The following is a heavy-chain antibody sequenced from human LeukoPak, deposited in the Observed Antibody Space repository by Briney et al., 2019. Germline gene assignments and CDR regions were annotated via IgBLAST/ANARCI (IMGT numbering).Heavy chain of an antibody. V-gene: IGHV3-21*01. J-gene: IGHJ4*02. CDR3: ASSGYDYVWGSYRPPDY. CDR2: ISSSSSYI. D-gene: IGHD3-16*02. Sequence: PGGSLRLSCAASGFTFSTYAMSWVRQAPGKGLEWVSSISSSSSYIYYADSVKGRFTISRDNAKNSLYLQMNSLRAEDTAVYYCASSGYDYVWGSYRPPDYWGQGTLVTVSS. CDR1: GFTFSTYA.